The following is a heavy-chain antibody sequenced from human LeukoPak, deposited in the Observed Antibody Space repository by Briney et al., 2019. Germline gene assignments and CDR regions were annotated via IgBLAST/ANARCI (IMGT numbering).Heavy chain of an antibody. CDR3: ARDRAPPAIAVAGIGFSY. CDR2: INPSSGGT. CDR1: GYTFTGYY. V-gene: IGHV1-2*02. D-gene: IGHD6-19*01. J-gene: IGHJ4*02. Sequence: ASVKVSCKASGYTFTGYYMHWVRQAPGQGLEWMGWINPSSGGTNYAQKFQGRVTMTRDTSISTAYMELSRLRSDDTAVYYCARDRAPPAIAVAGIGFSYWGQGTLVTVSS.